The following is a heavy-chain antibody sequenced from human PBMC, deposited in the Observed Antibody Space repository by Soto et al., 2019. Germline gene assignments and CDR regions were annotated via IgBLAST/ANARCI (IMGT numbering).Heavy chain of an antibody. J-gene: IGHJ6*02. CDR3: ARVFFGYPYYYYGMDV. V-gene: IGHV3-33*01. CDR1: GFTFSSYG. Sequence: QVQLVESGGGVVQPGRSLRLSCAASGFTFSSYGMHWVRQAPGKGLEWVAVIWYDGSNKYYADSVKGRFTISRDNSKNTLYLQMNSLRAEDTAVYYCARVFFGYPYYYYGMDVWGQGTTVTVSS. CDR2: IWYDGSNK. D-gene: IGHD3-3*01.